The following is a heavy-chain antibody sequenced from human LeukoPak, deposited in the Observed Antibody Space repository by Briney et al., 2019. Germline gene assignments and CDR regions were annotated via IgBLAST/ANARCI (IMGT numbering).Heavy chain of an antibody. J-gene: IGHJ4*02. CDR2: IYYSGST. D-gene: IGHD6-13*01. CDR3: ARLDGGQLVDRFDY. V-gene: IGHV4-39*01. Sequence: PSETLSLTCTVSGGSISSSSYYWGWIRQPPGKGLEWIGSIYYSGSTYYNPSLKSRATISVDTSKNQFSLKLSSVTAADTAVYYCARLDGGQLVDRFDYWGQGTLVTVSS. CDR1: GGSISSSSYY.